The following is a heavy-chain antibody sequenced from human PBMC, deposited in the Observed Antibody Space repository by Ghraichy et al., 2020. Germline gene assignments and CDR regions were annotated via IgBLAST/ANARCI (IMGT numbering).Heavy chain of an antibody. CDR2: IRSKAYGGTT. J-gene: IGHJ4*02. CDR1: GFTFGDYA. CDR3: TRGSSGWDAVRRTDY. Sequence: GESLNISCTASGFTFGDYAMSWFRQAPGKGLEWVGFIRSKAYGGTTEYAASVKGRFTISRDDSKSIAYLQMNSLKTEDTAVYYCTRGSSGWDAVRRTDYWGQGTLVTVSS. D-gene: IGHD6-19*01. V-gene: IGHV3-49*03.